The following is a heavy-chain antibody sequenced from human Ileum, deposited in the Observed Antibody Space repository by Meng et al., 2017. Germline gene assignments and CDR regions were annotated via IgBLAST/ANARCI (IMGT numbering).Heavy chain of an antibody. CDR3: ASTAGYWEDYLGY. J-gene: IGHJ4*02. CDR1: GLTFSSYG. Sequence: EVQLLESGGGFVQPGGSLRLSCTASGLTFSSYGMSWVRQAPGKGLEWLGRIRNKANIHTTTYPASVKGRFTISRDDSKNMAYLQMHSLKTEDTAVYYCASTAGYWEDYLGYWGQGTLVTVSS. V-gene: IGHV3-73*01. D-gene: IGHD1-26*01. CDR2: IRNKANIHTT.